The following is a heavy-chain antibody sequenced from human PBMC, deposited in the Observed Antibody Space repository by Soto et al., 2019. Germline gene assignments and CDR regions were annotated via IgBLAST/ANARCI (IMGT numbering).Heavy chain of an antibody. CDR3: AKGPEYDILTGCDF. V-gene: IGHV3-23*04. D-gene: IGHD3-9*01. CDR2: ISGGGSST. CDR1: GFTFSLSA. J-gene: IGHJ4*02. Sequence: EVQVVESGGGFVQPGESLRLSCAASGFTFSLSAMSWVRQAPGRGLEWVSSISGGGSSTDYAESVKGRFTISRDNSKNRVHLQMNSLRAQDTAVYYCAKGPEYDILTGCDFWGQGALVTVSS.